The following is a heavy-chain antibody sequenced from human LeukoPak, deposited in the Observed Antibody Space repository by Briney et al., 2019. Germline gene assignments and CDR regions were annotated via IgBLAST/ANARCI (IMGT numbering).Heavy chain of an antibody. CDR3: TSTTFGGVIVHSGDY. J-gene: IGHJ4*02. V-gene: IGHV3-49*03. D-gene: IGHD3-16*02. Sequence: GGSLRLSCTASGFTFGDYAMSWFRQAPGKGLEWVGFIRSKAYGGTTEYAASVKGRFTISRDDSKSIAYLQMNSLKTEDTAVYYCTSTTFGGVIVHSGDYWGQGTLVTVSS. CDR2: IRSKAYGGTT. CDR1: GFTFGDYA.